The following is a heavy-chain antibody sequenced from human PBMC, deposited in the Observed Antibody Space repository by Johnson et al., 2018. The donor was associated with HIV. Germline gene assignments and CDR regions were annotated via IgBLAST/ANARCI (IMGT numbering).Heavy chain of an antibody. CDR3: ERERNMIVVDDDAFDI. Sequence: QVQLVESGGGLVKPGGSLRLSCAASGFTFSDYYMSWIRQAPGKGLEWVSYISSSGSTIYYADSVKGRFTISRDNSKNTLYLQMNSLRAEYTAVYYCERERNMIVVDDDAFDIWGQGTMVTVSS. J-gene: IGHJ3*02. V-gene: IGHV3-11*04. CDR1: GFTFSDYY. D-gene: IGHD3-22*01. CDR2: ISSSGSTI.